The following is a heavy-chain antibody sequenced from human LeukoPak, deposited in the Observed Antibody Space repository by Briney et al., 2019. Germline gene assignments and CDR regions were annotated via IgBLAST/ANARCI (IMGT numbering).Heavy chain of an antibody. D-gene: IGHD5-12*01. Sequence: ASVKVSCKASGYTFTSYYMHWVRQAPGQGLEWMGIINPSGGSTSYAQKFQGRVTMTRDTSTSTVYMELSSLRSEDTAVYYCAIPRGYSGTTPGGRSRSPYYYYYGMDVWDQGTTVTVSS. CDR1: GYTFTSYY. V-gene: IGHV1-46*01. J-gene: IGHJ6*02. CDR2: INPSGGST. CDR3: AIPRGYSGTTPGGRSRSPYYYYYGMDV.